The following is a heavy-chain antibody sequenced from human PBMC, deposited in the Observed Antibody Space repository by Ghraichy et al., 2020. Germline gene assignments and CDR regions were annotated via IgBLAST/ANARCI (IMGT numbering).Heavy chain of an antibody. Sequence: GGSLRLSCAASGFNFSSYWMSWVRQAPGKGLEWVANIKQDGTEKYYVDSVKGRFTISRDNAKNSLFLQMNSLRAEDTAVYYCARAPYSSSCLDYWGQGTLVTVSS. D-gene: IGHD6-13*01. CDR1: GFNFSSYW. CDR2: IKQDGTEK. CDR3: ARAPYSSSCLDY. J-gene: IGHJ4*02. V-gene: IGHV3-7*03.